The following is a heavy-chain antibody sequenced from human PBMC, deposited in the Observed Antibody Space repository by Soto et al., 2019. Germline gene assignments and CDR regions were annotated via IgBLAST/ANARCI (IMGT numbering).Heavy chain of an antibody. CDR3: ARDSARGGYYDSSGYYRDAFDI. V-gene: IGHV4-31*03. CDR2: IYYSGST. Sequence: LSETLSLTCTVSGGSISSGGYYWSWIRQHPGKGLEWIGYIYYSGSTYYNPSLKSRVTISVDTSKNQFSLKLSSVTAADTAVYYCARDSARGGYYDSSGYYRDAFDIWGQGTMVTVSS. J-gene: IGHJ3*02. CDR1: GGSISSGGYY. D-gene: IGHD3-22*01.